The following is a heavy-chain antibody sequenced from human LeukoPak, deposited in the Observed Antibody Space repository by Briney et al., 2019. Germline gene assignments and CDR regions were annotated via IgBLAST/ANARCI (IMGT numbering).Heavy chain of an antibody. D-gene: IGHD1-26*01. CDR2: IYGSGST. Sequence: SETLSLTCTVSGDSISTYYWSWIRQPPGKGLEWVGYIYGSGSTNYNPSLKSRVTISEDTSKNQFSLKLSSVTAADTALYYCARDRGGAIDYWGQGSLVTVSS. CDR3: ARDRGGAIDY. V-gene: IGHV4-59*01. J-gene: IGHJ4*02. CDR1: GDSISTYY.